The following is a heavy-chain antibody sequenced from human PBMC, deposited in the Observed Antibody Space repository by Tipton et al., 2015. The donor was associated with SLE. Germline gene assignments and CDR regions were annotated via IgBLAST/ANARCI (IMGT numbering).Heavy chain of an antibody. V-gene: IGHV4-39*07. CDR1: GDSISSSPYF. D-gene: IGHD3-22*01. J-gene: IGHJ4*02. CDR3: ANYFYDATGYQSVDD. Sequence: TLSLTCTVSGDSISSSPYFWGWIRQPPGKGLEWIGEINHSGSTNYNPSLKSRVTISVDTSKNQFSLKLTSVTSADTAVYYCANYFYDATGYQSVDDWGQGALVTVSS. CDR2: INHSGST.